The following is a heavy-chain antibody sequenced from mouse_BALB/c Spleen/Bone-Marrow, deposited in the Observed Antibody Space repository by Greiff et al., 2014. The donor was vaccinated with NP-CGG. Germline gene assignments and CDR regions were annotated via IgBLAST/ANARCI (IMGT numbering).Heavy chain of an antibody. CDR1: GYTFTSYW. CDR2: IDPSDSET. CDR3: ARALGDGYYYAMDY. J-gene: IGHJ4*01. V-gene: IGHV1-69*02. Sequence: QVQLQQSGAELVKPGAPVKLSCKASGYTFTSYWMNWVKQRPGRDLEWIGRIDPSDSETHYNQKFKDKATLTVDKSSSTAYIQLSSLTSEDSAVYYCARALGDGYYYAMDYWGQGTPVTVSS. D-gene: IGHD2-3*01.